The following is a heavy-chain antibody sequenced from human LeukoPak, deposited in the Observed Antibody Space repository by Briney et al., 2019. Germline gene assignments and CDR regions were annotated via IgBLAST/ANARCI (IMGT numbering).Heavy chain of an antibody. CDR3: ARGHMVRGPPRGY. CDR1: GGSFSGYY. J-gene: IGHJ4*02. CDR2: INHSGST. D-gene: IGHD3-10*01. V-gene: IGHV4-34*01. Sequence: SETLSLTCAVYGGSFSGYYWSWIRQPPGKGPEWIGEINHSGSTNYNPSLKNRVTISVDTSKNQFSLKLSSVTAADTAVYYCARGHMVRGPPRGYWGQGTLVTVSS.